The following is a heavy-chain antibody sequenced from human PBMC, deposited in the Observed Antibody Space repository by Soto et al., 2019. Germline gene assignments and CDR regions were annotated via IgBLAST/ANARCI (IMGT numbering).Heavy chain of an antibody. CDR3: ARVGYSGYDLAYFDY. J-gene: IGHJ4*02. CDR1: GFTFSSYG. V-gene: IGHV3-33*01. Sequence: QVQLVESGGGVVQPGRSLRLSCAASGFTFSSYGMHWVRQAPGKGLEWVAVIWYDGSNKYYADSVKGRFTISRDNSKNTLYLQMNSLRAEDTAVYYCARVGYSGYDLAYFDYWGQGTLVTVSS. D-gene: IGHD5-12*01. CDR2: IWYDGSNK.